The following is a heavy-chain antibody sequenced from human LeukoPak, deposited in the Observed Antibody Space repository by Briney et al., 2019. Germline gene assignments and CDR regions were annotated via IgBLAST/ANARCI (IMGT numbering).Heavy chain of an antibody. D-gene: IGHD3-10*01. Sequence: PAASVKVSCKASGYTFTGYYMHWVRQAPGQGLEWMGWINPNSGGTNYAQKFQGRVTMTRDTSISTAYMELSRLRSDDTAVYYCARDSGERGSGCYLIAYWGQGTLVTVSS. CDR3: ARDSGERGSGCYLIAY. CDR2: INPNSGGT. CDR1: GYTFTGYY. V-gene: IGHV1-2*02. J-gene: IGHJ4*02.